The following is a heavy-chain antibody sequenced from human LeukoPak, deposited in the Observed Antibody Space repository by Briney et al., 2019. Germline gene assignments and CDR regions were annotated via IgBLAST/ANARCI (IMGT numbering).Heavy chain of an antibody. CDR1: GGTFSSYA. V-gene: IGHV1-69*13. Sequence: EASVKVSCTASGGTFSSYAISWVRQAPGQGLEWMGGIIPIFGTANYAQKFQGRVTITADESTSTAYMELSSLRSEDTAVYYCASSSSGYYFYTTPAAFDYWGQGTLVTVSS. CDR3: ASSSSGYYFYTTPAAFDY. D-gene: IGHD3-22*01. J-gene: IGHJ4*02. CDR2: IIPIFGTA.